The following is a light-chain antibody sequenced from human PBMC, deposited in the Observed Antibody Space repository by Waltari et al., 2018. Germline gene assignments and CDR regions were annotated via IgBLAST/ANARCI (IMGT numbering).Light chain of an antibody. CDR3: QQYNVWPPIT. Sequence: EILMTQSLATLSLSSGERATLSCRASQSISFNLAWYHQSTGQPPRLLIFHASPTGTGIPAKFSSGGACTEVTLTIRTLQSEDSGVYYCQQYNVWPPITFGQGTRLEIK. J-gene: IGKJ5*01. CDR1: QSISFN. CDR2: HAS. V-gene: IGKV3-15*01.